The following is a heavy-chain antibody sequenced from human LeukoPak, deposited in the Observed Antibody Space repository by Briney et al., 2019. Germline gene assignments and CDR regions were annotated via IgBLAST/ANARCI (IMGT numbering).Heavy chain of an antibody. J-gene: IGHJ3*02. CDR3: ARGSATSTWYGASDI. V-gene: IGHV3-48*03. CDR1: GFTLSEYE. Sequence: GGSLRLSCAASGFTLSEYEMNWVRQAPGKGLEWVSYIGRSASAMYNANSVKGRFTISRDNAKNSLYLQMHSLRAEDTAVYYCARGSATSTWYGASDIWGQGTMVTVSS. CDR2: IGRSASAM. D-gene: IGHD6-13*01.